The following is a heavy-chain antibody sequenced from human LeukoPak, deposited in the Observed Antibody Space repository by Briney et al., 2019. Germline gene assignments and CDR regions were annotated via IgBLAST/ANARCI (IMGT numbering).Heavy chain of an antibody. CDR3: TTDPYSGSYNYYYGMDV. CDR1: GFTFSNAW. D-gene: IGHD1-26*01. Sequence: EGSLRLSCAASGFTFSNAWMSWVRQAPGKGLEWVGRIKRKSDGETTDYAAPVKGRFTISRDDSKNTLHLQMNSLKTEDTAVYYCTTDPYSGSYNYYYGMDVWGQGTTVTVSS. J-gene: IGHJ6*02. CDR2: IKRKSDGETT. V-gene: IGHV3-15*01.